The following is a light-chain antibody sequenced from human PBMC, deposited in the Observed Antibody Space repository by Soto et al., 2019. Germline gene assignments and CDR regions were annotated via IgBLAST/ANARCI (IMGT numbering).Light chain of an antibody. Sequence: EIVMTQSPATLSVSPGERATLSCRASQTVSSNLAWYQQKLGQAPRLLIYGASTKATGVPARYSVRGSGTEFTLTISSLQSEDFAVYYCQQYKDSPPWTFGRGTKVDIK. CDR1: QTVSSN. V-gene: IGKV3-15*01. CDR3: QQYKDSPPWT. J-gene: IGKJ1*01. CDR2: GAS.